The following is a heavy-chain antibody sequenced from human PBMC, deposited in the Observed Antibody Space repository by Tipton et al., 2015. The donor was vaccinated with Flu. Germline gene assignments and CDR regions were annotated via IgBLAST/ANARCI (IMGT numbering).Heavy chain of an antibody. D-gene: IGHD4-17*01. V-gene: IGHV5-51*01. CDR3: ATTYGDYLDF. CDR1: GDSFTTYW. CDR2: IYPADSDT. Sequence: VQLVQSGAEVKKPGESLKISCKGSGDSFTTYWLAWVRQMPGKGLEWMGIIYPADSDTRYSPSFQGQVTISVDKTNSTAFLQWGSLKASDTALYYCATTYGDYLDFWGQGTLVTVSS. J-gene: IGHJ4*02.